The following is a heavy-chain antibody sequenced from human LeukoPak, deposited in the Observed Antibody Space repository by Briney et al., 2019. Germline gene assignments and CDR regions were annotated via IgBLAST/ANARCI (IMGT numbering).Heavy chain of an antibody. J-gene: IGHJ3*01. D-gene: IGHD2-15*01. V-gene: IGHV4-59*01. Sequence: SETLSLTCTVSGGSISSYYWSWVRQPPGKGLEWIGYIYYSGTTNYNPSLKSRVTISVDTSKNQFSLNLTSVTAADTAVYYCARHRGGFDLWGQGTMVTVSS. CDR3: ARHRGGFDL. CDR2: IYYSGTT. CDR1: GGSISSYY.